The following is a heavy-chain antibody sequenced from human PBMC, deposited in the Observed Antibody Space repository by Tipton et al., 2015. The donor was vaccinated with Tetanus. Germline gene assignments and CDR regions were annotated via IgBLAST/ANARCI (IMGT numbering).Heavy chain of an antibody. CDR3: ARGLDPYKSGNF. CDR2: IYYNGNT. J-gene: IGHJ4*02. V-gene: IGHV4-39*01. Sequence: TLSLTCTFSGASISNSDYYWGWIRQPPGKGLESIATIYYNGNTFYNSSLKSRVTISVDTSKNQFSLRLTSVTAADTAVYFCARGLDPYKSGNFWGQGTLVTVSS. D-gene: IGHD5-24*01. CDR1: GASISNSDYY.